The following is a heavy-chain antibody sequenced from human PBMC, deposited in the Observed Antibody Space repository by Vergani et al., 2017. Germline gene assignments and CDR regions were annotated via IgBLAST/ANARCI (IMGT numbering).Heavy chain of an antibody. V-gene: IGHV3-21*02. CDR2: ISGRSSYV. D-gene: IGHD3-3*01. CDR3: VREETFYDSVSDYLAGYFDH. Sequence: EVQVVQSGGGLVKPGGSLRLSCETSGFIFSDYNLNWVRQSPGSGLVGVASISGRSSYVNYAVSVKCRFTISRANAKNSLFMQMNSLRAEDTAVYYCVREETFYDSVSDYLAGYFDHWGQGALVTVSS. J-gene: IGHJ4*02. CDR1: GFIFSDYN.